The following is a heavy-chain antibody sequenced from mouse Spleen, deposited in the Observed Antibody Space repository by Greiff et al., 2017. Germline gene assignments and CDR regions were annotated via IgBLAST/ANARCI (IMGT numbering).Heavy chain of an antibody. D-gene: IGHD4-1*01. Sequence: QVQLQQPGAELVRPGTSVKLSCKASGYTFTSYWMHWVKQRPGQGLEWIGVIDPSDSYTNYNQKFKGKATLTVDTSSSTAYMQLSSLTSEDSAVYYCALNWDGDAMDYWGQGTSVTVSS. J-gene: IGHJ4*01. CDR2: IDPSDSYT. CDR3: ALNWDGDAMDY. CDR1: GYTFTSYW. V-gene: IGHV1-59*01.